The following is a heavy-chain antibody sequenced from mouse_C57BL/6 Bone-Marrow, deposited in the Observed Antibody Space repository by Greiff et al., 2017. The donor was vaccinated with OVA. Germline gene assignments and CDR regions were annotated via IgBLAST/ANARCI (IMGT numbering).Heavy chain of an antibody. Sequence: VQLQQSGAELMKPGASVKLSCKATGYTFTGYWIEWVKQRPGHGLEWIGEILPGSGSTNYNEKFKGKATVTADTSSNTAYMQLSSLTTEDSAIYYWARRGGYDYDRTWFAYWGQGTLVTVSA. J-gene: IGHJ3*01. D-gene: IGHD2-4*01. CDR1: GYTFTGYW. CDR2: ILPGSGST. CDR3: ARRGGYDYDRTWFAY. V-gene: IGHV1-9*01.